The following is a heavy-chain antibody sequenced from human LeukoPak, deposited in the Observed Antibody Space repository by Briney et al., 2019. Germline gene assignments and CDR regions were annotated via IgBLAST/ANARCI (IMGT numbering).Heavy chain of an antibody. CDR3: AREGSTSRESYYYYMDV. D-gene: IGHD2-2*01. CDR2: IIPIFGTA. J-gene: IGHJ6*03. CDR1: GGTFSSYA. Sequence: ASVKVSCKASGGTFSSYAISRVRQAPGQGLEWMGGIIPIFGTANYAQKFQGRVTITTDESTSTAYMELSSLRSEDTAVYYCAREGSTSRESYYYYMDVWGKGTTVTVSS. V-gene: IGHV1-69*05.